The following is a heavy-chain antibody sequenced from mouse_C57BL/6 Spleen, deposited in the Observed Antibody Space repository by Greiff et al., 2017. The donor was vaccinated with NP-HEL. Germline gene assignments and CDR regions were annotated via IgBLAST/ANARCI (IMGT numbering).Heavy chain of an antibody. CDR1: GYTFTDYY. CDR3: ARSRDYYGSSYDFDY. V-gene: IGHV1-19*01. Sequence: VQLQQSGPVLVKPGASVKMSCKASGYTFTDYYMNWVKQSHGKSLEWIGVINPYNGGTSYNQKFKGKATLTVDKSSSTAYMELNSLTSEDSAVYYCARSRDYYGSSYDFDYWGQGTTLTVSS. J-gene: IGHJ2*01. D-gene: IGHD1-1*01. CDR2: INPYNGGT.